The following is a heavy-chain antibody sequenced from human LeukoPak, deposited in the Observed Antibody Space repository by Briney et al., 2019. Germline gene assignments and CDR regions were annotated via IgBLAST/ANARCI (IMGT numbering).Heavy chain of an antibody. J-gene: IGHJ5*02. V-gene: IGHV3-21*01. CDR1: GFTFSSYS. Sequence: GGSLRLSCTASGFTFSSYSMNWVRQAPGKGLEWVSSISSSSSYIYYADSVKGRFTISRDNAKNSLYLQMNSLRAEDTAVYYCARGQFGILYLPPSWLDPWGQGTLVTVSS. D-gene: IGHD2-15*01. CDR2: ISSSSSYI. CDR3: ARGQFGILYLPPSWLDP.